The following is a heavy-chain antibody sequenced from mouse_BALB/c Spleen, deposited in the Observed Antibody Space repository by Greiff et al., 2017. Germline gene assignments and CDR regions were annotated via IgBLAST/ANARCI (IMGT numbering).Heavy chain of an antibody. CDR1: GFTFTDYY. CDR3: ARDRGYRLYYYAMDY. D-gene: IGHD3-2*02. Sequence: EVKLVESGGGLVQPGGSLRLSCATSGFTFTDYYMSWVRQPPGKALEWLGFIRNKANGYTTEYSAYVKGRFTISRDNSQSILYLQMNTLRAKDSATYYCARDRGYRLYYYAMDYWGQGTSVTVSS. J-gene: IGHJ4*01. CDR2: IRNKANGYTT. V-gene: IGHV7-3*02.